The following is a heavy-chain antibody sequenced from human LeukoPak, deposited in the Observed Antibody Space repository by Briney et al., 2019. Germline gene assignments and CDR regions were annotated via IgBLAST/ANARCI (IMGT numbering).Heavy chain of an antibody. J-gene: IGHJ5*02. Sequence: ASVKVSCKACGYTFTSYGISWVRQAPGQGGEWMGWISAYNGNTNYAQKLQGRVTMTTDTSTSTAYMELRSLRSDDTAVYYCARDLGYCSGGSCYNWFDPWGQGTLVTVSS. CDR2: ISAYNGNT. V-gene: IGHV1-18*01. D-gene: IGHD2-15*01. CDR1: GYTFTSYG. CDR3: ARDLGYCSGGSCYNWFDP.